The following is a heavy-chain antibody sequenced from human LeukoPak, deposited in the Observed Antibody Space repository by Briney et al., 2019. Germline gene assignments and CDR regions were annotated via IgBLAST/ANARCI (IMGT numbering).Heavy chain of an antibody. Sequence: SETLSLTCAVYGGSFSGYYWSWIRQPPGKGLEWIGEINHSGSTNYNPSLKSRVTISVDTSKNQSSLKLSSETAADTAVYYCARGRRRDSSGYRDFQHWGQGTLVTVSS. CDR2: INHSGST. CDR3: ARGRRRDSSGYRDFQH. V-gene: IGHV4-34*01. D-gene: IGHD3-22*01. CDR1: GGSFSGYY. J-gene: IGHJ1*01.